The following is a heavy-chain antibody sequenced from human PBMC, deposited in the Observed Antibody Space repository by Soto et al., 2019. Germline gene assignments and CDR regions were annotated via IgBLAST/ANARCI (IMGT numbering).Heavy chain of an antibody. D-gene: IGHD2-2*01. Sequence: ASETLSLTCTVSGDSFSNYYCNWVRKSAGKGLEWIGRTYPTGSTTYNPSLKSRLTMSVDTSKNQFSLRLTSMTAADTAVYYCATGRSEVVPGAMDTWGQGTLVTVSS. CDR3: ATGRSEVVPGAMDT. J-gene: IGHJ5*02. V-gene: IGHV4-4*07. CDR2: TYPTGST. CDR1: GDSFSNYY.